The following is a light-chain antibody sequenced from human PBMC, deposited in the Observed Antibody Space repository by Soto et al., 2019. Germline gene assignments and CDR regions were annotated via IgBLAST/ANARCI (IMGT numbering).Light chain of an antibody. CDR2: GAS. V-gene: IGKV3-11*01. CDR1: QSVSSY. Sequence: EIVLTQSPATLSLSPGGRATLSCRASQSVSSYLAWYQQKPGQAPRLLIYGASNRATGIPDRFSGSGSGTDFTLTISRLEPEDFAVYYCHQRSDWPRTFGQGTRLEIK. J-gene: IGKJ5*01. CDR3: HQRSDWPRT.